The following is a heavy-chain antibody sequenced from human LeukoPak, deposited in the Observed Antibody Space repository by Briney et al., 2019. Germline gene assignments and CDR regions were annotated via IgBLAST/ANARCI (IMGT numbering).Heavy chain of an antibody. CDR3: ARASSSGVLRYFDWLSGDDAFDI. CDR2: INTNTENP. D-gene: IGHD3-9*01. CDR1: GYTFTSYA. J-gene: IGHJ3*02. V-gene: IGHV7-4-1*01. Sequence: ASVNVSCKASGYTFTSYAMNLVRPAPGQGLEWMWLINTNTENPTYPQGFTGRFVFSLDTSVSTAYLQICSLKAEDTVVYYCARASSSGVLRYFDWLSGDDAFDIWGQGTMVTVSS.